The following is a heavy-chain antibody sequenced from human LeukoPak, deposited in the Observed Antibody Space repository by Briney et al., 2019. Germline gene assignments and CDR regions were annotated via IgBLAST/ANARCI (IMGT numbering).Heavy chain of an antibody. Sequence: ASVKVSCKVSGYTLTELSMHLVRQAPGKGLEWMGGFDPEDGETIYAQKFQGRVTMTEDTSTDTAYMELSSLRSEDTAVYYCATDLLGYCSSTSCYRWGQGTLVTVSS. J-gene: IGHJ4*02. D-gene: IGHD2-2*02. CDR2: FDPEDGET. V-gene: IGHV1-24*01. CDR1: GYTLTELS. CDR3: ATDLLGYCSSTSCYR.